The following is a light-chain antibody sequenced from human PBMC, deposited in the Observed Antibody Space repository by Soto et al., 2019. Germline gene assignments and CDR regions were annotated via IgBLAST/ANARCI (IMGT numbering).Light chain of an antibody. CDR3: QQYGSSPRT. Sequence: EIVLTQSPGTLSLSPGERATLSCRASQSVSSSYLAWYQQKPGQAPRLLIYGASSRATGIPDSFSCSGSGTDLTLTISRLEPEDFAVYYCQQYGSSPRTFGQGTKVEIK. CDR1: QSVSSSY. CDR2: GAS. V-gene: IGKV3-20*01. J-gene: IGKJ1*01.